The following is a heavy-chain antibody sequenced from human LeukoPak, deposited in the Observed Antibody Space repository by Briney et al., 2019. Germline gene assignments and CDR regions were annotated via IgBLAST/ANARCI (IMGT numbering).Heavy chain of an antibody. CDR3: AKERAGYTNPYYFDC. V-gene: IGHV3-23*01. J-gene: IGHJ4*02. CDR2: ISGSGANS. CDR1: GFTFCTYA. D-gene: IGHD3-16*02. Sequence: PVGSLRPSCAASGFTFCTYAMSGVRRAPGEGLEWVSTISGSGANSYYPDSVRGRFTISRDNSKNTLYLHMNSLRADDTAVYYCAKERAGYTNPYYFDCWGQETLLTDSS.